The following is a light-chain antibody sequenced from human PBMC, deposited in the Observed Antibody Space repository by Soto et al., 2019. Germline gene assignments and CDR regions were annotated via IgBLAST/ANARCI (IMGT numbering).Light chain of an antibody. J-gene: IGLJ1*01. CDR3: QYYGSSDHVV. CDR2: EDN. CDR1: SGSIASNY. Sequence: NFMLTQPHSVSESPGKTVTISCTGSSGSIASNYVQWYQQRPGSAPTTVIYEDNHRPSGVPDRFSGSIDSSSNSASLTISELKTEDEADYYCQYYGSSDHVVFGTGTKLTVL. V-gene: IGLV6-57*02.